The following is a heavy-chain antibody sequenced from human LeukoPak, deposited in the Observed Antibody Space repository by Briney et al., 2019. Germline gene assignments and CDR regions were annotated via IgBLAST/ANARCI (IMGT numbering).Heavy chain of an antibody. D-gene: IGHD6-19*01. V-gene: IGHV4-39*01. CDR3: ARTYSGGWYRPAH. Sequence: SETLSLTCTVSGGSISSSSYYWGWIRQPPGKGLEWIGSIYYSGSTYYNPSLKSRVTISVDTSKNQFSLKLSSVTAADTAVYYCARTYSGGWYRPAHWGQGTLVTVSS. CDR2: IYYSGST. J-gene: IGHJ4*02. CDR1: GGSISSSSYY.